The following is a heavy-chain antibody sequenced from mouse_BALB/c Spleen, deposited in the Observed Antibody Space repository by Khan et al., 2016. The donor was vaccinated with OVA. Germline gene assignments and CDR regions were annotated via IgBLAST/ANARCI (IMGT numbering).Heavy chain of an antibody. CDR3: VRGRSY. Sequence: EVQLQESGPGLVKPSQSLSLTCTVTGYSITSDYAWNWIRQFPGNRLEWMGYINYSGSTSKKPSLKSRMSISRDTSKNQIFLQLNSVTTEDTAPYYCVRGRSYWGQGTLVTVSA. CDR1: GYSITSDYA. CDR2: INYSGST. J-gene: IGHJ3*01. V-gene: IGHV3-2*02.